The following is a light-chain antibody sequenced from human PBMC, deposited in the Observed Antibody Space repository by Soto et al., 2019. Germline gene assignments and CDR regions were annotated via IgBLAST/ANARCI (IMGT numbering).Light chain of an antibody. CDR3: QQYDNLMYT. Sequence: DIQMTQSPSSLSASVGDRVTITCQASQDISNYLNWYQQKPGKAPKLLIYDASNLETSVPSMFSGSGSWTDFTITISSLHPEDIATYYCQQYDNLMYTFVHVTKLEIK. V-gene: IGKV1-33*01. J-gene: IGKJ2*01. CDR1: QDISNY. CDR2: DAS.